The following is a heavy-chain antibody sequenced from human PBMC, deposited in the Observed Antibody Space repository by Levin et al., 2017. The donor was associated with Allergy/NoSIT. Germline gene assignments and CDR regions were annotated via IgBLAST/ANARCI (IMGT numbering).Heavy chain of an antibody. CDR1: GFTFSSYG. CDR3: AKDAYYYGSGTRGPYYYYYYMDV. V-gene: IGHV3-30*18. J-gene: IGHJ6*03. D-gene: IGHD3-10*01. Sequence: GGSLRLSCAASGFTFSSYGMHWVRQAPGKGLEWVAVISYDGSNKYYADSVKGRFTISRDNSKNTLYLQMNSLRAEDTAVYYCAKDAYYYGSGTRGPYYYYYYMDVWGKGTTVTVSS. CDR2: ISYDGSNK.